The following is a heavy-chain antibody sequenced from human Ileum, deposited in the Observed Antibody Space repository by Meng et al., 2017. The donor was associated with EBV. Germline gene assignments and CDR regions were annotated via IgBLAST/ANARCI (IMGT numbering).Heavy chain of an antibody. CDR2: IYHSGST. J-gene: IGHJ4*02. Sequence: GPGRVKRSGTLSLTCAVSGGSVSSSNWWSWVRQPPGQGLEWIGEIYHSGSTNYNPSLKSRVTISVDKSKNQFSLNLSSVTAADTAVYYCARVGQWLPIDYWGQGTLVTVSS. D-gene: IGHD6-19*01. CDR3: ARVGQWLPIDY. CDR1: GGSVSSSNW. V-gene: IGHV4-4*02.